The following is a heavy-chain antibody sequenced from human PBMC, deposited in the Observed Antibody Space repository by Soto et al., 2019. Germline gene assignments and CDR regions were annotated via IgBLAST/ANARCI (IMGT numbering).Heavy chain of an antibody. CDR3: ARVNWNLGYYGMDV. CDR1: GDSVPSNSAA. Sequence: SQTLSLTCAIPGDSVPSNSAAWNWIRQSPSRGLEWLGRTYYRSKWYNDYAVSVKSRITINPDTSKNQFSLQLNSVTPEDTAVYYCARVNWNLGYYGMDVWGQGTTVTVSS. D-gene: IGHD1-7*01. J-gene: IGHJ6*02. V-gene: IGHV6-1*01. CDR2: TYYRSKWYN.